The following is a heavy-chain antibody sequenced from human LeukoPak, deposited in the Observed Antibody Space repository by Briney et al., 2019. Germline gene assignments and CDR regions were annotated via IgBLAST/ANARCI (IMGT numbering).Heavy chain of an antibody. J-gene: IGHJ4*02. V-gene: IGHV4-34*01. D-gene: IGHD3-22*01. CDR2: INHSGST. CDR1: GGSFSGYY. Sequence: SSETLSLTCAVYGGSFSGYYWSWTRQPPGKGLEWIGEINHSGSTNYNPSLKSRVTISVDTSKNQFSLRLSSVTAADTAVYYCARVTGYMIEDYFDYWGQGTLVTVSS. CDR3: ARVTGYMIEDYFDY.